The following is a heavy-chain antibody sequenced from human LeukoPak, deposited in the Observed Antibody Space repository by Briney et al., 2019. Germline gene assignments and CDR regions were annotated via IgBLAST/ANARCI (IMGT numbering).Heavy chain of an antibody. CDR3: ATLGAVAGTKYYYYYMDV. CDR1: SGSFSGYY. V-gene: IGHV4-34*01. J-gene: IGHJ6*03. D-gene: IGHD6-19*01. Sequence: PSETLSLTCAVYSGSFSGYYWSWIRQPPGKGLEWIGEINHSGSTNYNPSLKSRVTISVDTSKNQFSLKLSSVTAADTAVYYCATLGAVAGTKYYYYYMDVWGKGTTVTVSS. CDR2: INHSGST.